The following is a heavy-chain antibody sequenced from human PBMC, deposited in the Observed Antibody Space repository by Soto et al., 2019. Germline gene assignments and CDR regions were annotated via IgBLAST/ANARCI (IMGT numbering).Heavy chain of an antibody. CDR1: GFTFSSYW. D-gene: IGHD2-2*01. Sequence: EMQLVESGGGLVQPGGSLRLSCAASGFTFSSYWMHWVRQAPGKGLVWVSRISNDGSSTSYADSVKGRFTISRDNAENTLFLQVNSLRAEDTAVYYCARVPYCSSTSCYSYFDYWCQGTLVTVSS. V-gene: IGHV3-74*01. CDR2: ISNDGSST. J-gene: IGHJ4*02. CDR3: ARVPYCSSTSCYSYFDY.